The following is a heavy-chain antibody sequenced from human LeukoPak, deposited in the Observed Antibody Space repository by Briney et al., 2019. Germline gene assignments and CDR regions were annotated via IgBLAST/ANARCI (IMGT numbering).Heavy chain of an antibody. CDR3: ATSKGYSSGWHVDY. Sequence: SETLSLSCSVSGDSISSYYWSWIRQPPGKGLEWVGYIYVTGTTNYNPSLQSRVTISVDTSKNQFSMKLNSVTAADTAVYYFATSKGYSSGWHVDYWGQETLVTVSS. J-gene: IGHJ4*02. CDR2: IYVTGTT. CDR1: GDSISSYY. D-gene: IGHD6-19*01. V-gene: IGHV4-59*13.